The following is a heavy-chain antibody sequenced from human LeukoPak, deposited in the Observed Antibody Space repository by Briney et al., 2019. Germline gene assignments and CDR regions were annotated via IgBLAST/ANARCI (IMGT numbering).Heavy chain of an antibody. CDR2: INEDGSEK. J-gene: IGHJ5*02. CDR3: ASSSYSCSSS. Sequence: GGSLRLSRAASGFTFTNYLMIWVRQAPGKGLEWVANINEDGSEKYYVGSVEGRFTISRDNAKNSVFLQMNSLRADDTAMYYCASSSYSCSSSWGQGTLVTVSS. V-gene: IGHV3-7*01. D-gene: IGHD6-6*01. CDR1: GFTFTNYL.